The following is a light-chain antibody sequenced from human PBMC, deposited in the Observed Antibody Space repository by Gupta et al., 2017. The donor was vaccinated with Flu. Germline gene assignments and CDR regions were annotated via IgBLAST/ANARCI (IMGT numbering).Light chain of an antibody. Sequence: QSALTQPASVSGSPGQSITISCTGTTRDVGGYNSVSWYQQRPGTAPNLMIYDVSNRPSGISNRFSGSKSGNTASPTISVLQAEEETDYYCSSYTSGITVVVAFGGGTKLTVL. CDR2: DVS. J-gene: IGLJ2*01. V-gene: IGLV2-14*01. CDR3: SSYTSGITVVVA. CDR1: TRDVGGYNS.